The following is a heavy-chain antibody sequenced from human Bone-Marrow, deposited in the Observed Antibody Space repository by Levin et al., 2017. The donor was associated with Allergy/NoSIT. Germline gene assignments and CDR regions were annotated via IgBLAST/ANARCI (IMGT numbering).Heavy chain of an antibody. CDR1: NYSISDGHY. CDR2: IYHRGST. CDR3: VRRNSFYDNCCSVYDVFDI. Sequence: SSETLSLTCTVSNYSISDGHYWGWIRQPPGKGLEWFGNIYHRGSTYYNPSLKSRVTMSVDTSKNQFSLKLSSVTAADTAVYYCVRRNSFYDNCCSVYDVFDIWGQGTMVSVSS. V-gene: IGHV4-38-2*02. J-gene: IGHJ3*02. D-gene: IGHD5/OR15-5a*01.